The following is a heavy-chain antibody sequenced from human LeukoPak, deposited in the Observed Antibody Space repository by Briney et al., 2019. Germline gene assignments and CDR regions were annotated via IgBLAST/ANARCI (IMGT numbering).Heavy chain of an antibody. CDR1: GGTFSSYA. J-gene: IGHJ2*01. Sequence: GASVKVSCKASGGTFSSYAISWVRQAPGQGLEWMGGIIPIFGTANYAQKFQGRVTITADESTSTAYMELSSLRSEDTAVYYCAGVTVDTATMFYWYFDLWGRGTLVTVSS. V-gene: IGHV1-69*13. D-gene: IGHD5-18*01. CDR2: IIPIFGTA. CDR3: AGVTVDTATMFYWYFDL.